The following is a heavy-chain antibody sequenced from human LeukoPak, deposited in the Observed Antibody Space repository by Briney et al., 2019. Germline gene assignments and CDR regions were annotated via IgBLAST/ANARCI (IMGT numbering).Heavy chain of an antibody. J-gene: IGHJ4*02. CDR2: INPSGGST. CDR3: ARGPGDYYDSSGYPLFYFDY. Sequence: ASVKVSCKASGYTFTSYYMHWVRQAPGRGLEWMGIINPSGGSTSYAQKFQGRVTMTRDMSTSTVYMELSSLRSEDTAVYYCARGPGDYYDSSGYPLFYFDYWGQGTLVTVSS. CDR1: GYTFTSYY. D-gene: IGHD3-22*01. V-gene: IGHV1-46*01.